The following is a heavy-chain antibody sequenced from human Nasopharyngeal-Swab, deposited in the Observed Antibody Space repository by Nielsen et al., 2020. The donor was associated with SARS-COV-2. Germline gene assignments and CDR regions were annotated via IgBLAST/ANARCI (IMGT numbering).Heavy chain of an antibody. CDR2: INPNSGGT. J-gene: IGHJ4*02. Sequence: ASVKVSCKASGYTFTGYYMHWVRQAPGQGLEWMGRINPNSGGTNYAQKFQGRVTMTRDTSISTAYMELSRLRSDDTAVYHCAREYRSARPFDYWGQGTLVTVSS. CDR3: AREYRSARPFDY. V-gene: IGHV1-2*06. D-gene: IGHD3-16*02. CDR1: GYTFTGYY.